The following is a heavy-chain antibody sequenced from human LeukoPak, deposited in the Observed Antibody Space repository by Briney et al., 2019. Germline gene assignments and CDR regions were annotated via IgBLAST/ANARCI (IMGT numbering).Heavy chain of an antibody. Sequence: PGXXLRLSCAASGFTFDDYGMSWVRQAPGKGVEWGSGINWNGGSTVYADSVKGRFTISRDNAKNSMYLQMNSLRAEDTALYYCARESYSSGWYDYWGQGTLVTVSS. CDR2: INWNGGST. CDR1: GFTFDDYG. D-gene: IGHD6-19*01. V-gene: IGHV3-20*04. J-gene: IGHJ4*02. CDR3: ARESYSSGWYDY.